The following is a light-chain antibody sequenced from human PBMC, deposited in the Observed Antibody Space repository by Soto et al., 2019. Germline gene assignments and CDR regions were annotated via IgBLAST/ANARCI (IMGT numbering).Light chain of an antibody. Sequence: QSVLTQPPSASGTPGQGVTISCSGSSSNIGGNYAYWYQQFPGTAPKLLIYKNNQRPPGVPDRFSGSKSGTSVFLAISGLRSEDEADYYCSAYDDSLGGHIVFGGGTKVTVL. CDR1: SSNIGGNY. J-gene: IGLJ2*01. V-gene: IGLV1-47*01. CDR2: KNN. CDR3: SAYDDSLGGHIV.